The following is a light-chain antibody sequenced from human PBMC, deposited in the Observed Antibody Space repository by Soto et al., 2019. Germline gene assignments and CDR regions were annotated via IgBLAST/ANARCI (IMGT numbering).Light chain of an antibody. V-gene: IGKV3-20*01. CDR3: QQYGSSGT. CDR1: QSVGSD. J-gene: IGKJ1*01. CDR2: SAS. Sequence: DIVVTQSPGALSLSPGERATLSCRASQSVGSDLAWYQQKPGQAPRLLIYSASTRAPGIPDRFSGSGSGTDFTLTISRLEPEDFAVYYCQQYGSSGTFGQGTKVDIK.